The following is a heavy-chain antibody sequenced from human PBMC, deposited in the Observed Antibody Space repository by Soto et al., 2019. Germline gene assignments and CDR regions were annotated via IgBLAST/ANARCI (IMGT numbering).Heavy chain of an antibody. Sequence: PSETLSLTCTVSGGSISSYYWSWIRQPPGKGLEWIGYIYYSGSTNYNPSLKSRVTISVDTSKNQFSLKLSSVTAADTAVYYCAREDVAGIDYWGQGTLVTVSS. D-gene: IGHD6-13*01. J-gene: IGHJ4*02. CDR2: IYYSGST. CDR1: GGSISSYY. V-gene: IGHV4-59*01. CDR3: AREDVAGIDY.